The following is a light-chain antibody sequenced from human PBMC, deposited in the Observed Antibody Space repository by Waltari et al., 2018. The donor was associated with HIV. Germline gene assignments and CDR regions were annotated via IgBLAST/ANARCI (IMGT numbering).Light chain of an antibody. V-gene: IGLV2-14*01. J-gene: IGLJ1*01. CDR3: TSYTSISTLV. CDR2: EVT. CDR1: TRDIGASNY. Sequence: QSALTQPASVSGSPGQSITISCTGTTRDIGASNYVSWYQHHPGKVPNLLIYEVTNRPSGVSHRFSGSKSGNTASLTISGLQAEDEADFYCTSYTSISTLVFGTGTKVTVL.